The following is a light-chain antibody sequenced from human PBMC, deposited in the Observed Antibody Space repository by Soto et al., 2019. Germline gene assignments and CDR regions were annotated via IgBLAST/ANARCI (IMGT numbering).Light chain of an antibody. J-gene: IGKJ3*01. CDR2: ATS. CDR1: QSVSSY. Sequence: EIVLTQSPATLSLSPGERATLSCRASQSVSSYLAWYQQRPGQPPRLLIYATSNRATGIPARFSGSGSGTDFTLTINRLEPEDFAVYFCQQRTNWPTFGPGTKVDIK. CDR3: QQRTNWPT. V-gene: IGKV3-11*01.